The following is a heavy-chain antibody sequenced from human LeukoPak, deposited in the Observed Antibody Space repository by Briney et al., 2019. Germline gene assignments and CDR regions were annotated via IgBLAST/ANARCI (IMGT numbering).Heavy chain of an antibody. CDR2: ISWNSGSI. D-gene: IGHD3-10*01. J-gene: IGHJ4*02. CDR3: AKGNRPGWFGELLALDY. Sequence: GRSLRLSCAASGFTFDDYAMHWVRQAPGKGLEWVSGISWNSGSIGYADSVKGRFTISRDNAKNSLYLQMNSLRAEDTALYYCAKGNRPGWFGELLALDYWGQGTLVTVSS. V-gene: IGHV3-9*01. CDR1: GFTFDDYA.